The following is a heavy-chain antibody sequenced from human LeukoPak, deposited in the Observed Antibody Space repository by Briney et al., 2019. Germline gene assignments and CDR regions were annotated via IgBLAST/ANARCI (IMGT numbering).Heavy chain of an antibody. J-gene: IGHJ5*02. CDR1: GYTFTSYD. V-gene: IGHV1-8*01. D-gene: IGHD3-10*01. CDR3: ARAGRANYYGSGSPGGNWFDP. CDR2: MNPNSGNI. Sequence: ASVKVSCKASGYTFTSYDINWVRQATGQGLEWMGWMNPNSGNIGYAQKFQGRVTMTRNTSISTAYMELSSLRSEDTAVYYCARAGRANYYGSGSPGGNWFDPWGQGTLVTVSS.